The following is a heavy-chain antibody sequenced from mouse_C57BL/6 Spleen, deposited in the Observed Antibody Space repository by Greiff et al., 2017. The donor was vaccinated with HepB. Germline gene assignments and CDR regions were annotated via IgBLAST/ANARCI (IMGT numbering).Heavy chain of an antibody. D-gene: IGHD2-1*01. V-gene: IGHV1-15*01. CDR1: GYTFTDYE. CDR3: DYGNPYYYAMDY. J-gene: IGHJ4*01. CDR2: IDPETGGT. Sequence: QVQLQQSGAELVRPGASVTLSCKASGYTFTDYEMHWVKQTPVHGLEWIGAIDPETGGTAYNQKFKGKAILTADKSSSTAYMELRSLTSEDSAVYYCDYGNPYYYAMDYWGQGTSVTVSS.